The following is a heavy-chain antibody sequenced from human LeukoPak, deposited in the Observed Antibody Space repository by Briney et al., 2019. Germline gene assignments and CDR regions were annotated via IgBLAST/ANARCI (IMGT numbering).Heavy chain of an antibody. Sequence: SETLSLTCAVYGESFSGYYWSWVRQPPGKGLEWIGEINHGGSTNYNPSLKSRAPISVDTSKNQSSLKLSSQTAADTAEYYCAKGSRIQLWLLRWFDPWGQGTLVTVSS. D-gene: IGHD5-18*01. CDR1: GESFSGYY. V-gene: IGHV4-34*01. CDR3: AKGSRIQLWLLRWFDP. J-gene: IGHJ5*02. CDR2: INHGGST.